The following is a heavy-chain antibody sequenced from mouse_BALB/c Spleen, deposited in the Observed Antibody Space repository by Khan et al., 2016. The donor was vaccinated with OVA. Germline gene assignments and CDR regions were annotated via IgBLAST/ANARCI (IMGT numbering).Heavy chain of an antibody. CDR1: GFSLTSYG. CDR2: IWAGGST. Sequence: QMQLEESGPGLVAPSQSLSITCTVSGFSLTSYGVHWIRQPPGKGLEWLGVIWAGGSTNYNSALMSGLSISKDNSKSQVFLKMNSLQTDDTAMYFCARNREPDYFDYWGQGTTLTVSS. CDR3: ARNREPDYFDY. V-gene: IGHV2-9*02. J-gene: IGHJ2*01.